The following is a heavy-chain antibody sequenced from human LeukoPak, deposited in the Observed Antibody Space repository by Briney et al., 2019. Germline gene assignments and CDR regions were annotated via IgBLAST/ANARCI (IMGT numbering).Heavy chain of an antibody. V-gene: IGHV4-39*07. CDR1: GGSISSSSYY. CDR3: ARGLRYRFDP. Sequence: SETLSLTCTVSGGSISSSSYYWGWIRQPPGKGLEWIGSIYYSGSTYCNPSLKSRVTISVDTSKNQFSLKLSSVTAADTAVYYCARGLRYRFDPWGQGTLVTVSS. CDR2: IYYSGST. J-gene: IGHJ5*02. D-gene: IGHD3-9*01.